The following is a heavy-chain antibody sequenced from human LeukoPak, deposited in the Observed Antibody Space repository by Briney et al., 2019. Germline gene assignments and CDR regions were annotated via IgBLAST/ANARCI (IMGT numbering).Heavy chain of an antibody. Sequence: SQTLSLTCTVSGGSISSGGYYWSWIRQHPGTGREWIGYIYYSGSTYYNPSLKSRVTISVDTSKNQFSLKLSSVTAADTAVYYCARDSSDAFDIWGQGTMVTVSS. CDR2: IYYSGST. CDR3: ARDSSDAFDI. D-gene: IGHD2-2*01. V-gene: IGHV4-31*03. CDR1: GGSISSGGYY. J-gene: IGHJ3*02.